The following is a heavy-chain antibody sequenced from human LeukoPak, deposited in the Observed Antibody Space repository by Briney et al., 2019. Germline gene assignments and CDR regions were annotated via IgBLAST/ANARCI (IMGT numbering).Heavy chain of an antibody. J-gene: IGHJ3*01. Sequence: TGGSLRLSCAASGFTFYDYSMNWVRQAPGKGLEWVSFISSSSGYIFYADSMKGRFTISRDNAKNSLYLQMNSLRAEDTAIYYCTRDLRIAMIADAFDLWGQGTMVTVSS. D-gene: IGHD3-22*01. CDR3: TRDLRIAMIADAFDL. CDR2: ISSSSGYI. CDR1: GFTFYDYS. V-gene: IGHV3-21*01.